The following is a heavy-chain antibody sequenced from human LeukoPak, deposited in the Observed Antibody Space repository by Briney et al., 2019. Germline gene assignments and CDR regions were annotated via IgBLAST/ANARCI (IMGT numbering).Heavy chain of an antibody. D-gene: IGHD3-9*01. J-gene: IGHJ6*02. V-gene: IGHV3-48*04. Sequence: PGGSLRLSCAASGFTFSNSNMNWVRQAPGKGLEWVSYITNGGSTIHHADSVKGRFTISRDNAKKTLYLQMNSLRAEDTAVYYCARSIGLTGGGVDVWGQGTTVTVSS. CDR2: ITNGGSTI. CDR1: GFTFSNSN. CDR3: ARSIGLTGGGVDV.